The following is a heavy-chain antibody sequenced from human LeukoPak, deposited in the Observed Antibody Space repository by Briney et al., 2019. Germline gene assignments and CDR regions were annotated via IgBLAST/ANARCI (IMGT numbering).Heavy chain of an antibody. CDR1: GLTFSSYA. J-gene: IGHJ4*02. CDR3: ARDRAQVVGSLDY. CDR2: ISYGGSNK. Sequence: GGSLRLSCAASGLTFSSYAMHWVRQAPGKGLEWVAVISYGGSNKYYADSVKGRFTISRDNSKNTLYLQMNSLRAEDTAVYYCARDRAQVVGSLDYWGQGTLVTVSS. V-gene: IGHV3-30-3*01. D-gene: IGHD6-19*01.